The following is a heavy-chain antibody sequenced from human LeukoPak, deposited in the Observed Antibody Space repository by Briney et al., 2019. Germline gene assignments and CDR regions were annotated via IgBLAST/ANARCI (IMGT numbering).Heavy chain of an antibody. CDR3: AKDDRWLQFCC. Sequence: GGSLRLSCEASGFAFSSYEMNWVRQAPGKGLEWVSGIIPSGHTTYYADSVRGRFTISRDNSRNTLYLQMNSLRAEDTAVYYCAKDDRWLQFCCWGQGTLVTVSA. J-gene: IGHJ4*02. CDR1: GFAFSSYE. V-gene: IGHV3-23*01. CDR2: IIPSGHTT. D-gene: IGHD5-24*01.